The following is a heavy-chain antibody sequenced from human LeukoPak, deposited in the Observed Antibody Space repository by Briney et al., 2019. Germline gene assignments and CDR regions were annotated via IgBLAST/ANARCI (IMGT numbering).Heavy chain of an antibody. CDR3: ARVSGWLVY. J-gene: IGHJ4*02. CDR2: ISSSSCTI. V-gene: IGHV3-48*01. CDR1: GFTFSSYS. Sequence: GGSLRLSCAASGFTFSSYSMNWVRQAPGKGLEWVSYISSSSCTIYYADSVKGRFTISRDNAKNSLYLQMNSLRAEDTAVYYCARVSGWLVYWGQGTLVTVSS. D-gene: IGHD6-19*01.